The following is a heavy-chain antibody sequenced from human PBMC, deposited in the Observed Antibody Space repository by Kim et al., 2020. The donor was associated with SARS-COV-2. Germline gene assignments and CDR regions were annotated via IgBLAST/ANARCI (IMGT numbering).Heavy chain of an antibody. V-gene: IGHV1-69*04. CDR3: ARDAIVVVPAAISFDI. CDR1: GGTFSSYA. D-gene: IGHD2-2*01. Sequence: SVKVSCKASGGTFSSYAISWVRQAPGQGLEWMGRIIPILGIANYAQKFQGRVTITADKSTSTAYMELSSLRSEDTAVYYCARDAIVVVPAAISFDIWGQGTMVTVSS. J-gene: IGHJ3*02. CDR2: IIPILGIA.